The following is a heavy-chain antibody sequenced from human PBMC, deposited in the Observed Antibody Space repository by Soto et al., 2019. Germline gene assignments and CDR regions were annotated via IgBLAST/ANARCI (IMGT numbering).Heavy chain of an antibody. J-gene: IGHJ4*02. CDR2: MYYSGST. CDR1: VGSISSYY. Sequence: QVQLQESGPGLVKPSETLSLTCTVSVGSISSYYWSWIRQLPGKGLEWIGYMYYSGSTNYNPSLKSRVTISVDTSKNKSSLHLSSVTGADTAVYYCARQSGDSSGWYPEWGQGTLITVS. V-gene: IGHV4-59*08. CDR3: ARQSGDSSGWYPE. D-gene: IGHD6-19*01.